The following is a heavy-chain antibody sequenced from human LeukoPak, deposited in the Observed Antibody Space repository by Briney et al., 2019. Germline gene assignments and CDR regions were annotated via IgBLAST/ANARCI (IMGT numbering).Heavy chain of an antibody. D-gene: IGHD6-13*01. CDR2: IYHSGST. Sequence: SGTLSLTCTVSGYSISSGYYWGWIRQPPGKGLEWIGIIYHSGSTYYNPSLKSRVTISVDTSKNQFSLKLSSVTAADTAVYYCARVISSSWYWFDPWGQGTLVTVSS. J-gene: IGHJ5*02. V-gene: IGHV4-38-2*02. CDR1: GYSISSGYY. CDR3: ARVISSSWYWFDP.